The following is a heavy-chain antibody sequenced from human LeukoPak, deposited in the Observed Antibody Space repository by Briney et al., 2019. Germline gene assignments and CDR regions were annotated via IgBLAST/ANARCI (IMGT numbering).Heavy chain of an antibody. CDR2: IRYDGSNK. V-gene: IGHV3-30*02. CDR1: GSTFSSYG. CDR3: AKEDQQLVRLGYFQH. Sequence: GGSLRLSCAASGSTFSSYGMHWVRQAPGKGLEWVAFIRYDGSNKYYADSVKGRFTISRDNSKNTLYLQMNSLRAEDTAVYYCAKEDQQLVRLGYFQHWGQGTLVTVSS. D-gene: IGHD6-13*01. J-gene: IGHJ1*01.